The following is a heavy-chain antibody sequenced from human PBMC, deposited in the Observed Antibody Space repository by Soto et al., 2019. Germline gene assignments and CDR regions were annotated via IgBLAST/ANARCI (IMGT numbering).Heavy chain of an antibody. Sequence: VASVKVSCKASGYTFTSYYIQWVRQAPGQGLEWMGTLNPSGGSTKYAQKFQGRVTMTRDTSTSTVYMELSSLRSEDTAVYYCAREAMMTSNGNFDYWGQGTLVTVSS. CDR3: AREAMMTSNGNFDY. V-gene: IGHV1-46*03. CDR1: GYTFTSYY. J-gene: IGHJ4*02. CDR2: LNPSGGST. D-gene: IGHD2-8*01.